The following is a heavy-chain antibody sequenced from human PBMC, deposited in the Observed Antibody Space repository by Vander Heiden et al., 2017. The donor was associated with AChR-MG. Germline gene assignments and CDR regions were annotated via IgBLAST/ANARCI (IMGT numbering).Heavy chain of an antibody. V-gene: IGHV3-72*01. J-gene: IGHJ3*02. CDR3: ARDCGRHDVFDI. D-gene: IGHD1-26*01. CDR1: GFTFSDHY. Sequence: EEHLVESGGGLVQPGGSLRLSCAASGFTFSDHYMEWIRQAPGKGLEWVGRIRNKANSYTTEYAASVKGRFTISRDDSKNSVYLKMKSMKTEDTAVYYFARDCGRHDVFDIWGQGTMVTVSS. CDR2: IRNKANSYTT.